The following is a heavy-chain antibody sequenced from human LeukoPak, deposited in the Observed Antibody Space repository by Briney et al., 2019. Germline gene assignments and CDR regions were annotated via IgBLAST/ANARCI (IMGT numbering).Heavy chain of an antibody. CDR3: AGYDAVGDYTSFDY. V-gene: IGHV4-30-4*08. Sequence: SETLSLTCTVSGGSISSGDYYWSWIRQPPGKGLEWIGYIYYSGSTYYNPSLKSRVTISVDTSKNQFSLKLSSVTAADTAVYYCAGYDAVGDYTSFDYWGQGTLVTVSS. CDR1: GGSISSGDYY. J-gene: IGHJ4*02. CDR2: IYYSGST. D-gene: IGHD4-17*01.